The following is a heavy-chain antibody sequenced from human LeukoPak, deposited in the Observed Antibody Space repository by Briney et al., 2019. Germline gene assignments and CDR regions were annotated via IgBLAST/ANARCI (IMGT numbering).Heavy chain of an antibody. J-gene: IGHJ4*02. V-gene: IGHV4-4*07. CDR3: ARDHSYGDYYDY. D-gene: IGHD4-17*01. Sequence: SETLSLTCTVSGGSISSYYWSWIRQPAGKGLEWIGRIYTSGSTNYNPSLKSRVTMSVDTSKNQFSLKLSSVTAADTAAYYCARDHSYGDYYDYWGQGTLVTVSS. CDR2: IYTSGST. CDR1: GGSISSYY.